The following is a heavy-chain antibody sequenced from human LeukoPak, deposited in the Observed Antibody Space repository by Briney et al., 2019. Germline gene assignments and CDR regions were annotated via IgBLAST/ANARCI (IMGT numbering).Heavy chain of an antibody. D-gene: IGHD3-10*01. CDR2: IKQDGSEK. CDR1: GFTFSSFW. Sequence: GGSLRLSCAASGFTFSSFWMSWVRQAPGKGLEWVANIKQDGSEKYYVDSVKGRFTISRDNAKNSLYLQMNSLRAEDTAVYYCAREERLWFGELPLGYWGQGTLVTVSS. J-gene: IGHJ4*02. V-gene: IGHV3-7*01. CDR3: AREERLWFGELPLGY.